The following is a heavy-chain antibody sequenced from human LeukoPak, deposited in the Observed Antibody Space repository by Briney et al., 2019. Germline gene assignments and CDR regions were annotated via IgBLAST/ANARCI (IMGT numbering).Heavy chain of an antibody. CDR2: INHSGST. CDR3: ARAEYSSSWIDY. J-gene: IGHJ4*02. CDR1: GGSISSYY. D-gene: IGHD6-13*01. V-gene: IGHV4-34*01. Sequence: SETLSLTCTVSGGSISSYYWSWIRQPPGKGLEWIGEINHSGSTNYNPSLKSRVTISVDTSKNQFSLKLSSVTAADTAVYYCARAEYSSSWIDYWGQGTLVTVSS.